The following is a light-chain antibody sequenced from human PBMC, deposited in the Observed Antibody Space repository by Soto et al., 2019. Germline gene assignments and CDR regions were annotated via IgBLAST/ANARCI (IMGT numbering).Light chain of an antibody. CDR2: SNN. J-gene: IGLJ2*01. Sequence: QSVLAQPPSASGTPGQRVTISCSGSSSNIGSNTVNWYQQLPGTAPKLLIHSNNQRPSGVPDRFSGSKSDTSAFLAISGLRSEDEAEFYCAAWDDRLNGVAFGGGTKVTVL. CDR3: AAWDDRLNGVA. V-gene: IGLV1-44*01. CDR1: SSNIGSNT.